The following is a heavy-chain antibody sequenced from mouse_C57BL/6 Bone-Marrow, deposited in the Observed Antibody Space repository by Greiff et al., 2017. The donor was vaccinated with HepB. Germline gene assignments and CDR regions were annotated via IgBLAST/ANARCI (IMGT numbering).Heavy chain of an antibody. V-gene: IGHV1-5*01. CDR2: IYPGNSDT. D-gene: IGHD1-1*01. Sequence: VHVKQSGTVLARPGASVKMSCKTSGYTFTSYWMHWVKQRPGQGLEWIGAIYPGNSDTSYNQKFKGKAKLTAVTSASTAYMELSSLTNEDSAVYYCTRITTADWYFDVWGTGTTVTVSS. J-gene: IGHJ1*03. CDR3: TRITTADWYFDV. CDR1: GYTFTSYW.